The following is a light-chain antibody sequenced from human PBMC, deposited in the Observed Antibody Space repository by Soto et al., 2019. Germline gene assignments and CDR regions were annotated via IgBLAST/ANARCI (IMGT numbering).Light chain of an antibody. V-gene: IGLV1-40*01. CDR2: GNG. CDR3: QSYDSSLSGVV. J-gene: IGLJ2*01. CDR1: SSNIGSNT. Sequence: QPVLTQPPSASGTPGQRVTISCSGSSSNIGSNTVNWYQQLPGTAPKLLIYGNGNRPSGVPDRFSGSKSGTSASLAITGLQAEDEADYYCQSYDSSLSGVVFGGGTKLTVL.